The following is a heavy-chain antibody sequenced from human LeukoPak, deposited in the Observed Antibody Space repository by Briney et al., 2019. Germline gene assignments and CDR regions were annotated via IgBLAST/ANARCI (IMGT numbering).Heavy chain of an antibody. CDR1: GGSISSSSYY. Sequence: SETLSLTCTVSGGSISSSSYYWGWIRQPPGKGLEWIGSIYHSGSTYYNPSLKSRVTISVDRSKNQFSLKLSSVTAADTAVYYCARTVLRYFDWADAFDIWGQGTMVTVSS. J-gene: IGHJ3*02. V-gene: IGHV4-39*07. D-gene: IGHD3-9*01. CDR3: ARTVLRYFDWADAFDI. CDR2: IYHSGST.